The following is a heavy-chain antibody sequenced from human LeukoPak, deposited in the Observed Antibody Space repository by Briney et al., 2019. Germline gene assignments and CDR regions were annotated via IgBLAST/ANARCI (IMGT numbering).Heavy chain of an antibody. J-gene: IGHJ3*02. CDR1: GFTFSSYA. CDR3: AKVRNYDSSAYYWNDAFDI. CDR2: TSGSGDST. V-gene: IGHV3-23*01. Sequence: PGGSLRLSCAASGFTFSSYAMTWVRQAPGKGVEWVSTTSGSGDSTYFADSVKGRFTISRDNSRTTLYLQLDTLRAEDTAVYYCAKVRNYDSSAYYWNDAFDIWGQGTKVTVSS. D-gene: IGHD3-22*01.